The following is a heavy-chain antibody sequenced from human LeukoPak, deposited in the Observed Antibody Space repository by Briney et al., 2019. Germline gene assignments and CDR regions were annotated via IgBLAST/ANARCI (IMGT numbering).Heavy chain of an antibody. J-gene: IGHJ4*02. CDR2: ISSGGHYI. CDR3: ARRTALEQYFDY. Sequence: GGSLRLSCAASGFTFSTYSMNWVRQAPGKGLEWVSSISSGGHYIYHADSVKGRFTISRGNAKNSLYLQMNSMRADDTAVYYCARRTALEQYFDYWGQGTLVTVSS. D-gene: IGHD1/OR15-1a*01. V-gene: IGHV3-21*04. CDR1: GFTFSTYS.